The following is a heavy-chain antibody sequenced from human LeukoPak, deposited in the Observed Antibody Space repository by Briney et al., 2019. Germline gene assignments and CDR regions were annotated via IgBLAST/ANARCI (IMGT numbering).Heavy chain of an antibody. CDR1: GFTFSNYH. V-gene: IGHV3-21*01. Sequence: GGSLRLSCVASGFTFSNYHMNWVRQAPGKGLEWVSSITTSSGYIYYSDSVRGRFTISRDNAKNSLYLQLNSLRPEDTGLYYCARDRGGWPDYWGQGTLVAVSS. D-gene: IGHD6-19*01. J-gene: IGHJ4*02. CDR2: ITTSSGYI. CDR3: ARDRGGWPDY.